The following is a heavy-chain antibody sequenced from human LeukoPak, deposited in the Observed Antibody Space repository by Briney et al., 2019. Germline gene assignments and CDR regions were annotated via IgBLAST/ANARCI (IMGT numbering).Heavy chain of an antibody. D-gene: IGHD5-18*01. CDR1: GYTFTGYY. V-gene: IGHV1-2*06. CDR3: AREAVDTAMDPYLFDY. CDR2: INPNSSGT. J-gene: IGHJ4*02. Sequence: GASVKVSCKASGYTFTGYYMHWVRQAPGQGLEWMGRINPNSSGTNYAQKFQGRVTMTRDTSISTAYMELSRLRSDDTAVCYCAREAVDTAMDPYLFDYWGQGTLVTVSS.